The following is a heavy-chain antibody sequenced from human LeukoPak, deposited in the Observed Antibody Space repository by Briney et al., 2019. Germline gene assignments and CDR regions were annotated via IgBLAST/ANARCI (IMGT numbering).Heavy chain of an antibody. CDR1: GGTFSSYA. J-gene: IGHJ4*02. V-gene: IGHV1-69*04. CDR3: ARLYYDFWSGYFYPLDY. D-gene: IGHD3-3*01. CDR2: IIPILGIA. Sequence: SVKVSCKASGGTFSSYAISWVRQAPGQGLEWMGRIIPILGIANYAQKLQGRVTMTTDTSTSTAYMELRSLRSDDTAVYYCARLYYDFWSGYFYPLDYWGQGTLVTVSS.